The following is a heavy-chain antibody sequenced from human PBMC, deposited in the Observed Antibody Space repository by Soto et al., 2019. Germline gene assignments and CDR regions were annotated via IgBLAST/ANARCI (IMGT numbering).Heavy chain of an antibody. CDR2: ISYDGSNK. Sequence: QVQLVESGGGVVQPGRSLRLSCAASGFTFSSYAMHWVRQAPGKGLEWVAVISYDGSNKYYADSVKGRFTISRDNSKNTLYLQMNSLRAEDTAVYYCARFWTTSQLGAFDIWGQGTMVTVSS. CDR3: ARFWTTSQLGAFDI. V-gene: IGHV3-30-3*01. D-gene: IGHD3-3*01. CDR1: GFTFSSYA. J-gene: IGHJ3*02.